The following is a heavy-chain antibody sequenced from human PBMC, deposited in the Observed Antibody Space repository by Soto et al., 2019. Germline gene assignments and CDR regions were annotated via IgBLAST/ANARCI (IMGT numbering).Heavy chain of an antibody. J-gene: IGHJ6*02. V-gene: IGHV3-23*01. CDR1: GFTFSSYA. D-gene: IGHD3-16*01. CDR2: ISGGGDAS. Sequence: EVQLLESGGGFVQPGGSLRLSCTASGFTFSSYAMDWVRQAPGKGLEWLSAISGGGDASHYADSVKGRFIISRDNSKSTLSLHMSTLRAEDTAIYYCAKEGGRSHSTFDLAYYYGVDIWGQGTTVTVSS. CDR3: AKEGGRSHSTFDLAYYYGVDI.